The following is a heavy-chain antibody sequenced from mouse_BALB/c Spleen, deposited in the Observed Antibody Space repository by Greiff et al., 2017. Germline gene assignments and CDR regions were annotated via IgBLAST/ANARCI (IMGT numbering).Heavy chain of an antibody. CDR3: ARRGYDGGFDY. J-gene: IGHJ2*01. CDR2: INSNGGST. CDR1: GFTFSSYY. V-gene: IGHV5-6-2*01. Sequence: EVKLVESGGGLVKLGGSLKLSCAASGFTFSSYYMSWVRQTPEKRLELVAAINSNGGSTYYPDTVKGRFTISRDNAKNTLYLQMSSLKSEDTALYYCARRGYDGGFDYWGQGTTLTVSS. D-gene: IGHD2-14*01.